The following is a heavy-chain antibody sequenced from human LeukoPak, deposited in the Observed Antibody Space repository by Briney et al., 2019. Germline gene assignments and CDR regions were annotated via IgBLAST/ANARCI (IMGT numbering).Heavy chain of an antibody. D-gene: IGHD4-17*01. CDR1: GYSINSGYY. J-gene: IGHJ3*02. Sequence: SETLSLTCTVSGYSINSGYYWVWIRQPPGKGLEWIGSIYRTGSTNYNPSLKSRVTISLDTSKNQFSLKVSSVTAADTAVYYCARRDYGIDAFDIWGQGTMVTVSS. CDR3: ARRDYGIDAFDI. CDR2: IYRTGST. V-gene: IGHV4-38-2*02.